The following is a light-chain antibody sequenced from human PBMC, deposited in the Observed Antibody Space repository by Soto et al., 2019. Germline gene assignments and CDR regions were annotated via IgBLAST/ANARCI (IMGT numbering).Light chain of an antibody. CDR3: QQYSKEST. Sequence: DVEMTQSPSTLPTSIGDRVTINCWASQNVSNWLAWYQQKPGKAPKLLIYKASRLESGVPSRFSASGSGTDFTLTMNSLQSDDFATYFCQQYSKESTFGQGTKLEIK. J-gene: IGKJ2*01. CDR1: QNVSNW. V-gene: IGKV1-5*03. CDR2: KAS.